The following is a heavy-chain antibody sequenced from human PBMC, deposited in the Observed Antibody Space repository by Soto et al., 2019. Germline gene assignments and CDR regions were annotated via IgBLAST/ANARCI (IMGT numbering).Heavy chain of an antibody. J-gene: IGHJ5*01. CDR1: GDSISTVDYF. CDR2: IYKSATT. D-gene: IGHD2-8*01. CDR3: ARGRYCINGRCFPNWFDS. Sequence: SETLSLTCSVSGDSISTVDYFWAWIRQPPGQALEYIGYIYKSATTYYNPSFEGRVAISLDTSKSHFSLNVTSVTAADTAVYFCARGRYCINGRCFPNWFDSWGQGTLLTVSS. V-gene: IGHV4-30-4*01.